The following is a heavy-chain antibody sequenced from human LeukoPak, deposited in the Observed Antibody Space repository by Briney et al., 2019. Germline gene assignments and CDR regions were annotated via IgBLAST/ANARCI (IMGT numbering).Heavy chain of an antibody. Sequence: GASVKVSCKASGYTFTSYGISWVRQAPGQGLEWMGRIIPILGIANYAQKFQGRVTITADKSTSTAYMELSSLRSEDTAVYYCARVRVYCSSTSCYGGNWNGPDLDAFDIWGQGTMVTVSS. D-gene: IGHD2-2*01. CDR3: ARVRVYCSSTSCYGGNWNGPDLDAFDI. CDR1: GYTFTSYG. V-gene: IGHV1-69*04. J-gene: IGHJ3*02. CDR2: IIPILGIA.